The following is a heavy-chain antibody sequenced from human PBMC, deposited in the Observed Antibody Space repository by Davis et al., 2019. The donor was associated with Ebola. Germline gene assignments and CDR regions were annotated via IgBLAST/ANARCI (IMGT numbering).Heavy chain of an antibody. V-gene: IGHV3-33*01. CDR2: IWYDGSKK. J-gene: IGHJ4*02. CDR3: ARERYSSGYYYVWGY. D-gene: IGHD3-22*01. CDR1: GFTFSSYG. Sequence: PGGSLRLSCAASGFTFSSYGMHWVRQAPGKGLEWVAVIWYDGSKKYYVDSVKGRFTISRDNSKNTLYLQMNSLRAEDTAVYYCARERYSSGYYYVWGYWGQGTLVTVSS.